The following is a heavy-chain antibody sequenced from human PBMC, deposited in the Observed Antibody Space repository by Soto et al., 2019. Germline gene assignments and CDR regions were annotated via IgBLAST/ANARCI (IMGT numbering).Heavy chain of an antibody. CDR1: GYTFTDYY. V-gene: IGHV1-2*02. CDR3: ARDPGIETVNEWYFNI. Sequence: QVQLVQSGAEVKKPGASVKVSCQASGYTFTDYYLHWVRQAPGQGLEWMGWISPNNGGTKYPENFRGRVNSTRPPSRNTAYPEWRSLTSDHTAVYCCARDPGIETVNEWYFNIWGRGTLVTVSS. J-gene: IGHJ2*01. CDR2: ISPNNGGT. D-gene: IGHD4-4*01.